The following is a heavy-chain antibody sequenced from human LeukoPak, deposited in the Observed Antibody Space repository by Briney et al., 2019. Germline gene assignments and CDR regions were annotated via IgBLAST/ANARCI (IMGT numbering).Heavy chain of an antibody. CDR1: GGSISSRSYY. CDR2: IYYSGST. Sequence: SETLSLTCTVSGGSISSRSYYWSWIRQPPGKGLEWIGNIYYSGSTNYNPSLKNRVTISVDTSKKQFSLKLSSVTAADTAVYYCARSYYSAMVLYYYYMDVWGKGTTVTVSS. CDR3: ARSYYSAMVLYYYYMDV. J-gene: IGHJ6*03. D-gene: IGHD2-2*01. V-gene: IGHV4-61*01.